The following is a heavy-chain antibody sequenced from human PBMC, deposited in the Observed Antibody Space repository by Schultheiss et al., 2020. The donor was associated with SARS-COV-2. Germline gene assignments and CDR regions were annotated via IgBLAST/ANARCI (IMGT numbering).Heavy chain of an antibody. CDR2: IKQDGSEK. CDR3: ARDPDPYPAVFDY. Sequence: GGSLRLSCAASGFTFSSYWMSWVRQAPGKGLEWVANIKQDGSEKYYVDSVKGRFTISRDNAKNSLYLQMNSLRAEDTAVYYCARDPDPYPAVFDYWGQGTLVTVSS. CDR1: GFTFSSYW. D-gene: IGHD2-2*01. J-gene: IGHJ4*02. V-gene: IGHV3-7*01.